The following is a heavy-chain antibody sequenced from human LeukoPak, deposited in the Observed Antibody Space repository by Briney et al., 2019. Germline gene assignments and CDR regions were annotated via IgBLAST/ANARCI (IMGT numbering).Heavy chain of an antibody. V-gene: IGHV3-23*01. CDR1: GFTFSSYA. J-gene: IGHJ3*02. CDR2: ISGSGGST. CDR3: AKDYYDSVPDAFDI. D-gene: IGHD3-22*01. Sequence: PGGSLRLSSAASGFTFSSYAMSWVRLGPGKGLEWVSAISGSGGSTYYADSVKGRFTISRDSSKNTLYLQMNSLRAEDTAVYYCAKDYYDSVPDAFDIWGQGTMVTVSS.